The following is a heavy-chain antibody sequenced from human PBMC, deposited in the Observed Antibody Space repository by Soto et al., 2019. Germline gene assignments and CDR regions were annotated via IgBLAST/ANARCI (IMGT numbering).Heavy chain of an antibody. J-gene: IGHJ4*02. CDR2: ISYDGSNK. CDR3: AKDLKFTGIAAAGTPSFDY. V-gene: IGHV3-30*18. CDR1: GFTFSSYG. D-gene: IGHD6-13*01. Sequence: GGSLRLSCAAPGFTFSSYGMHWVRQAPGKGLEWVAVISYDGSNKYYADSVKGRFTISRDNSKNTLYLQMNSLRAEDTAVYYCAKDLKFTGIAAAGTPSFDYWGQGT.